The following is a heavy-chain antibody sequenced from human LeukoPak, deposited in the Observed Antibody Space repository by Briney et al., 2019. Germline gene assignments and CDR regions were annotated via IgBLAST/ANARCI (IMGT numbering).Heavy chain of an antibody. CDR1: GFTFSSYA. J-gene: IGHJ4*02. V-gene: IGHV3-23*01. Sequence: GGSLRLSCAASGFTFSSYAMSWVRQAPGKGLEWVSAISGSGGSTDYADSVKGRFTISRDNSKNTLYLQMNTLRAEDTAIYYCAKGGVYSSGWDYFDYWGQGTLVTVSS. CDR3: AKGGVYSSGWDYFDY. CDR2: ISGSGGST. D-gene: IGHD6-19*01.